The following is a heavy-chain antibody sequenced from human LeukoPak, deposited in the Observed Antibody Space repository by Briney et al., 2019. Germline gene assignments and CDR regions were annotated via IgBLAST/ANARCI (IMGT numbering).Heavy chain of an antibody. CDR3: ARGQDYYDSSGYYSEYLFDY. D-gene: IGHD3-22*01. V-gene: IGHV4-34*01. CDR2: INHSGST. CDR1: GGSFSGYY. J-gene: IGHJ4*02. Sequence: MTSETLSLTCAVYGGSFSGYYWSWIRQPPGKGLEWIGEINHSGSTNYNPSLKSRVTISVDTSKNQFSLKLSSVTAADTAVYYCARGQDYYDSSGYYSEYLFDYWGQGTLVTVSS.